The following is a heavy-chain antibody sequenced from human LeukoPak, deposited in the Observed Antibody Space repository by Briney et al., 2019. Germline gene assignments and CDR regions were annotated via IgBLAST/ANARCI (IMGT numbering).Heavy chain of an antibody. CDR2: IYTSGST. D-gene: IGHD1-14*01. V-gene: IGHV4-61*02. CDR3: ARGNPLDY. Sequence: SETLSLTCTVSGGSMSSGSYYWNWIRQPAGKGLEWIGRIYTSGSTDYNPSLKSRVTISLDASKKQFSLKLTSVTAADSAVYYCARGNPLDYWGQGTLVTVSS. CDR1: GGSMSSGSYY. J-gene: IGHJ4*02.